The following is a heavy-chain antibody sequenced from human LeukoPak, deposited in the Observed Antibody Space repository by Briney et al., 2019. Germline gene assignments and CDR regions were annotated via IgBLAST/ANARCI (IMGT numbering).Heavy chain of an antibody. CDR3: ARSRYPGIAGAGTYIFGY. J-gene: IGHJ4*02. D-gene: IGHD6-13*01. CDR2: IWYDGSNK. V-gene: IGHV3-33*01. Sequence: GGSLRLSCAASGFTFSSYGMHWVRQAPGKGLEWVAVIWYDGSNKYYADSVKGRFTISRDNSKNTPYLQMNSLRAEDTAVYYCARSRYPGIAGAGTYIFGYWGQGTLVTVSS. CDR1: GFTFSSYG.